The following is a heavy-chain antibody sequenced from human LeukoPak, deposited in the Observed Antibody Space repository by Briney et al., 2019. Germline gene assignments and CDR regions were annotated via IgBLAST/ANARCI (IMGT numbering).Heavy chain of an antibody. Sequence: SETLSLTCAVYGGSFSGYYWSWIRQPPGKGLEWIGEINHSGSTNYNPSLKSRVTISVDTSKNQFSLKLSSVTAADTAVYYCVRGGKQGFDYWGQGTLVTVSS. V-gene: IGHV4-34*01. CDR1: GGSFSGYY. CDR2: INHSGST. J-gene: IGHJ4*02. CDR3: VRGGKQGFDY.